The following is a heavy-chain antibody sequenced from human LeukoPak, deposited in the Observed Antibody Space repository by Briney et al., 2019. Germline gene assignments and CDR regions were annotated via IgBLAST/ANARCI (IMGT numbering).Heavy chain of an antibody. J-gene: IGHJ4*02. CDR3: AKVLGNSFDY. Sequence: GGSLRLSCAASGFTFSSYAMNWVRQAPGKGLEWVSSIKNSGDTTYYADSVKGRFTIPRDISKNTLYLQMNSLRAEDTAIYYCAKVLGNSFDYWGQGTLVTVSS. V-gene: IGHV3-23*01. CDR1: GFTFSSYA. D-gene: IGHD2-15*01. CDR2: IKNSGDTT.